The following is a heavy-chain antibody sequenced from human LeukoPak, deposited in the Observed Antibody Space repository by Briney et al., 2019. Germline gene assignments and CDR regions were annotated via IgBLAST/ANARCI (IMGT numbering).Heavy chain of an antibody. D-gene: IGHD3-10*01. CDR3: ASKDGTMVRGAPGVGAFDI. V-gene: IGHV5-51*01. CDR2: IYPGDSDT. J-gene: IGHJ3*02. CDR1: GYSFTSYW. Sequence: GESLKISCKGSGYSFTSYWIGWVRQMPGKGLEWMGIIYPGDSDTRYSPSFQGQVTISADKSISTAYLQWSSLKASDTAMYYCASKDGTMVRGAPGVGAFDIWGQGTMVTVSS.